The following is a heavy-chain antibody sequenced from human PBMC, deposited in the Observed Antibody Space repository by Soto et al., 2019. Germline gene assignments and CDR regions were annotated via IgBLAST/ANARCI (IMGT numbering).Heavy chain of an antibody. D-gene: IGHD1-20*01. CDR1: GFTFSSYG. Sequence: QVQLVESGGGVVQPGRSLRLSCAASGFTFSSYGMHWVRQAPGKGLEWVAVIWYDGSNKYYADSVKGRFTISRDNSKNTLYLQMNSLRAEDTAVYYCARDGYNGNPLYYFDYWGQGTLVTVSS. CDR2: IWYDGSNK. V-gene: IGHV3-33*01. CDR3: ARDGYNGNPLYYFDY. J-gene: IGHJ4*02.